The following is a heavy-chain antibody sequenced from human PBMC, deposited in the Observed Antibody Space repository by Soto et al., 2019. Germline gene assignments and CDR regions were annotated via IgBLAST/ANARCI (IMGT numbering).Heavy chain of an antibody. V-gene: IGHV3-9*01. CDR2: ISWNSGSI. CDR3: SRQFRGYCRLDY. J-gene: IGHJ4*03. CDR1: GFTLEDYY. D-gene: IGHD6-25*01. Sequence: PGGTLRLSCAASGFTLEDYYMHWIRQPPGKGLEWVSGISWNSGSIGYAASVKGRFTISRNNAKTPLYRQMNSLEAEESSWDYSSRQFRGYCRLDYWGQGTTVTVSS.